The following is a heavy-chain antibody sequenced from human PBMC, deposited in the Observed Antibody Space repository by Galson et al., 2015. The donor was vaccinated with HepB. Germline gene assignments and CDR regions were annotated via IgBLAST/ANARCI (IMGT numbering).Heavy chain of an antibody. CDR1: GGSISSSSYY. V-gene: IGHV4-39*01. CDR3: ARLKYSGSYIFDY. D-gene: IGHD1-26*01. J-gene: IGHJ4*02. CDR2: ICYSGST. Sequence: SETLSLTCTVSGGSISSSSYYWGWIRQPPGKGLEWIGSICYSGSTYYNPSLKSRVTISVDTSKNQFSLKLSSVTAADTAVYYCARLKYSGSYIFDYWGQGTLVTVSS.